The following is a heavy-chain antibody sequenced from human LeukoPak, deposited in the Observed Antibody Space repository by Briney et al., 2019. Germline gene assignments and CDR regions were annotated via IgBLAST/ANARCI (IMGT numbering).Heavy chain of an antibody. J-gene: IGHJ4*02. CDR1: GGTFSSYA. Sequence: SVKVSCKASGGTFSSYAISWVRQAHGQGLEWMGGIIPIFGTANYAQKFQGRVTITTDESTSTAYMELSSLRSEDTAVYYCARDGSLKCRRVSWGQGTLVTVSS. D-gene: IGHD2-2*03. V-gene: IGHV1-69*05. CDR3: ARDGSLKCRRVS. CDR2: IIPIFGTA.